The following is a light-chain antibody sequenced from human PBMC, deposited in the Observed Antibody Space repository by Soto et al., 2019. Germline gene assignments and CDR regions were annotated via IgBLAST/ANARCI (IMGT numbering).Light chain of an antibody. V-gene: IGKV3-15*01. J-gene: IGKJ1*01. Sequence: EIVMTQSPAAVSVSPGERATLSCRASQSVSSDLAWYHQKPGQAPRLLIYGASTRATGIPARFTGSGSGTEFILTITSLQSEDSAVYYCQEYNTWPWTFGQGTKVDIK. CDR3: QEYNTWPWT. CDR1: QSVSSD. CDR2: GAS.